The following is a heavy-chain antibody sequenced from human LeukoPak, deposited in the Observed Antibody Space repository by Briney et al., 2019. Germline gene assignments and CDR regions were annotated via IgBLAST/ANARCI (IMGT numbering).Heavy chain of an antibody. CDR2: IYYSGST. V-gene: IGHV4-59*12. CDR3: ASRSYYYDSSGYYYFDY. D-gene: IGHD3-22*01. Sequence: SETLSLTCTVSGGSISSYYWSWIRQPPGKGLEWIGSIYYSGSTYYNPSLKSRVTISVDTPKNQFSLKLSSVTAADTAVYYCASRSYYYDSSGYYYFDYWGQGTLVTVSS. CDR1: GGSISSYY. J-gene: IGHJ4*02.